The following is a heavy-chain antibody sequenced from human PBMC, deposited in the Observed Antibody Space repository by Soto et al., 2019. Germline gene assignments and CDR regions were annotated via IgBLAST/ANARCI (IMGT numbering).Heavy chain of an antibody. D-gene: IGHD3-22*01. V-gene: IGHV3-9*01. CDR1: GFTFDDYA. CDR3: AKDYNYDSSGYYDY. Sequence: GGSLRLSCAASGFTFDDYAMHWVRQAPGKGLEWVSGISWNSGSIGYADSVKGRFTISRDNAKNSLYLQMNSLRAEDTALYYCAKDYNYDSSGYYDYWGQGTLVTVSS. J-gene: IGHJ4*02. CDR2: ISWNSGSI.